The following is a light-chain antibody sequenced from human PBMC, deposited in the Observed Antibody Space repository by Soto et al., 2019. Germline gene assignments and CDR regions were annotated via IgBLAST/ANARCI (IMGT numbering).Light chain of an antibody. CDR3: QQYNSYSRT. CDR2: AAS. V-gene: IGKV1-39*01. CDR1: QTVSRY. J-gene: IGKJ1*01. Sequence: DIQLTQSPSSLSASVGDTVTITCRASQTVSRYLNWYQQKSGTAPKLLIYAASTLHTGVPSRFSGRGSGTDFTLTISSLQPDDFATYYCQQYNSYSRTFGQGTKVDIK.